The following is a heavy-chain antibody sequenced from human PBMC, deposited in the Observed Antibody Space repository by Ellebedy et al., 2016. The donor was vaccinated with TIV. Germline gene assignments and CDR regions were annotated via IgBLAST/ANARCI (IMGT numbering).Heavy chain of an antibody. V-gene: IGHV4-38-2*01. CDR1: GYSISSGSS. J-gene: IGHJ3*02. CDR2: IYHSGST. CDR3: ATFRNLDGFDI. Sequence: SETLSLTCAVSGYSISSGSSWGWIRQPSGKGLEWIGSIYHSGSTYYNPSLKRRVTISMDTSRNQFSLKLSSVTAADTAVYYCATFRNLDGFDIWGQGTMVTVSS.